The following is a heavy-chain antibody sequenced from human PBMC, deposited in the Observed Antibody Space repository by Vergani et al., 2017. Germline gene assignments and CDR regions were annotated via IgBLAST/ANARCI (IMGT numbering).Heavy chain of an antibody. CDR1: GGSISRGGYS. D-gene: IGHD2-2*01. CDR2: INHSGST. CDR3: ARCGPDIVVVPAARETKRRVRWFDP. Sequence: QLQLQESGSGLVKPSQTLSLTCAVSGGSISRGGYSWSWIRQPPGKGLEWIGEINHSGSTNYNPSLKSRVTISVDTSKNQFSLKLSCVTAADTAVYYCARCGPDIVVVPAARETKRRVRWFDPWGQGTLVTVSS. J-gene: IGHJ5*02. V-gene: IGHV4-30-2*01.